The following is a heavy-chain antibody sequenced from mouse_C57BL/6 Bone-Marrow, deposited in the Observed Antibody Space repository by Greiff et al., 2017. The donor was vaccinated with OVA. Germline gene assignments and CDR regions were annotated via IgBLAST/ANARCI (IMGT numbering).Heavy chain of an antibody. CDR1: GYTFTSYW. V-gene: IGHV1-64*01. J-gene: IGHJ4*01. CDR3: ANGIYYYGSSYDYYAMDY. Sequence: QVQLQQPGAELVKPGASVKLSCKASGYTFTSYWMHWVKQRPGQGLEWIGMIHPNSGSTNYNEKFKSKATLTVDKSSSTAYMQLSSLTSEDSAVYYCANGIYYYGSSYDYYAMDYWGQGTSVTVSS. CDR2: IHPNSGST. D-gene: IGHD1-1*01.